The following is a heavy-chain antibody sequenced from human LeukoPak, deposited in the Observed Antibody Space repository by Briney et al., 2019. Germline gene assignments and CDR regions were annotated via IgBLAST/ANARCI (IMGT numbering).Heavy chain of an antibody. V-gene: IGHV3-23*01. Sequence: SGGSLRLSCAASGFTFSSYAMSWVRQAPGKGLEWVSAISGSGGSTYYADSVRGRFTISRDNSKNTLYLQMNSLRAEDTAVYYCANGTKPYYGSGSYYPDYWGQGTLVTVSS. CDR2: ISGSGGST. CDR1: GFTFSSYA. D-gene: IGHD3-10*01. J-gene: IGHJ4*02. CDR3: ANGTKPYYGSGSYYPDY.